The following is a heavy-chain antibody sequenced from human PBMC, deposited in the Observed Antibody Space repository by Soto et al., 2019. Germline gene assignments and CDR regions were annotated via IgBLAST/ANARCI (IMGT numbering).Heavy chain of an antibody. Sequence: ETLSLTCTVSGGSISAYYWNWVRQPPGKGLEWIGNIYYTGSTNYNPSLKSRVTISVDTSKNQFSLKLSSVTAADTAVYYCARPSVAVTWGPFDYCGQGTLVTVSS. CDR1: GGSISAYY. CDR3: ARPSVAVTWGPFDY. J-gene: IGHJ4*02. V-gene: IGHV4-59*01. CDR2: IYYTGST. D-gene: IGHD6-19*01.